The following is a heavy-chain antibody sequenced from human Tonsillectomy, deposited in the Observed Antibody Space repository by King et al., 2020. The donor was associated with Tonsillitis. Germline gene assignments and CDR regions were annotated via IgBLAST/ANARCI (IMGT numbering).Heavy chain of an antibody. CDR2: IWYDGSNK. Sequence: VQLVESGGGVGQPGRSLRLSCTASGFTFRSYGMHWVRQAPGKGLEWVAVIWYDGSNKYYVESVKGRFTIARDNSKNTLYLQMNSLRAEDTAVYFCTRDLGNYYDSSGYPEYFDYWGQGTLVTVSS. J-gene: IGHJ4*02. D-gene: IGHD3-22*01. CDR3: TRDLGNYYDSSGYPEYFDY. V-gene: IGHV3-33*01. CDR1: GFTFRSYG.